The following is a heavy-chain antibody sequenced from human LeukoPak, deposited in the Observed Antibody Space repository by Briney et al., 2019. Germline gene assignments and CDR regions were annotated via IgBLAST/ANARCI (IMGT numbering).Heavy chain of an antibody. J-gene: IGHJ4*02. Sequence: GGSLRLSCAASGFTFSSYGMHWVRQAPGKGLEWVAFIRYDGSNKYYADSVKGRFTISRDNSKNTLYLQMNSLRAEDTAVYYCAKGPHYYGSGFPFDYWGQGTLVTVSS. CDR3: AKGPHYYGSGFPFDY. V-gene: IGHV3-30*02. CDR1: GFTFSSYG. D-gene: IGHD3-10*01. CDR2: IRYDGSNK.